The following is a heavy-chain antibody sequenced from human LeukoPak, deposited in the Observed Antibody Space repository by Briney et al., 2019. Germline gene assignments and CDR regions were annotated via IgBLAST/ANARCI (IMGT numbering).Heavy chain of an antibody. CDR1: GGSISSYY. D-gene: IGHD3-10*01. CDR3: ARSKFGELSFDY. Sequence: SETLSLTCTVSGGSISSYYWSWIRQPPGKGLEWIGYIYYSGSTNYNPSLKSRVTIPVDTSKNQFSLKLSSVTAADTAVYYCARSKFGELSFDYWGQGTLVTVSS. CDR2: IYYSGST. V-gene: IGHV4-59*01. J-gene: IGHJ4*02.